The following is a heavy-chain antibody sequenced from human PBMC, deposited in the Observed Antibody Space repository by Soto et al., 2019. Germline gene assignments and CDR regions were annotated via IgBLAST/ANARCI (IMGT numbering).Heavy chain of an antibody. J-gene: IGHJ5*02. Sequence: GFHRHRYVASEFTIRSHGMHWVRQAPGKGLVCVSRINSDGSSTNYADSVKGRFTISRDNAKNTLFLQMNSLRAEDTAVYYCASLTFYDILTGYAPWGQGTLVPVSS. V-gene: IGHV3-74*01. D-gene: IGHD3-9*01. CDR2: INSDGSST. CDR3: ASLTFYDILTGYAP. CDR1: EFTIRSHG.